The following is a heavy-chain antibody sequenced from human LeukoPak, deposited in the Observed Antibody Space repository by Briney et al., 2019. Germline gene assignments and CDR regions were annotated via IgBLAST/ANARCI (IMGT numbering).Heavy chain of an antibody. J-gene: IGHJ6*02. V-gene: IGHV3-23*01. D-gene: IGHD3-10*01. CDR2: ISGSGGST. Sequence: GGSLRLSCAASGFTFSSYAMSWVRQAPGKGLEWVSAISGSGGSTYYADSVKGRFTISGDNSKNTLYLQMNSLRAEDTAVYYCAKSVVVRGPYGMDVWGQGTTVTVSS. CDR1: GFTFSSYA. CDR3: AKSVVVRGPYGMDV.